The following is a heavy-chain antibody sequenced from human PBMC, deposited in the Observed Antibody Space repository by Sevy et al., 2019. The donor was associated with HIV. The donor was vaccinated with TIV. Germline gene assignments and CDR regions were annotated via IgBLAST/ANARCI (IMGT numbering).Heavy chain of an antibody. CDR1: GFTFSSYW. CDR2: INSDGSST. J-gene: IGHJ6*02. V-gene: IGHV3-74*01. D-gene: IGHD4-4*01. CDR3: ATYSNSLYYYYGMDV. Sequence: GSLRLSCAASGFTFSSYWMHWVRQAPGKGLVWVSRINSDGSSTSYPDSVKGRFTISRDNAKNTLYLQMNSLRAEDTAVYYCATYSNSLYYYYGMDVWGQGTTVTVSS.